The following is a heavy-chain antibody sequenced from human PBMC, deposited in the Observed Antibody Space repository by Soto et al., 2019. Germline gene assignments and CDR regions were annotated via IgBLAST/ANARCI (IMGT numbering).Heavy chain of an antibody. CDR1: GFTFSSYS. J-gene: IGHJ4*02. CDR3: ASVYDSSGYHDLIFDY. Sequence: EVQLVESGGGLVKPGGSLRLSCAASGFTFSSYSMNWVRQAPGKGLEWVSSISSSSSYIYYADSVKGRFTISRDNAKNSLYLQMNSLRAEDTAVYYCASVYDSSGYHDLIFDYWGQGTLVTVSS. CDR2: ISSSSSYI. V-gene: IGHV3-21*01. D-gene: IGHD3-22*01.